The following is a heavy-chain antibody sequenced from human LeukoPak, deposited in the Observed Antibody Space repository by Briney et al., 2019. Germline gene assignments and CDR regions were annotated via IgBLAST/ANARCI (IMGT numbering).Heavy chain of an antibody. D-gene: IGHD4-17*01. CDR3: ARGMDGPHTPSTVDY. J-gene: IGHJ4*02. Sequence: ASVKVSCKASGYTFTSYYMHWVRQAPGQGLEWMGIINPSDGSTSYAQKFQGRVTMTRDMSTSTVYMELSSLRSEDTAVYYCARGMDGPHTPSTVDYWGQGTLVTVSS. V-gene: IGHV1-46*01. CDR1: GYTFTSYY. CDR2: INPSDGST.